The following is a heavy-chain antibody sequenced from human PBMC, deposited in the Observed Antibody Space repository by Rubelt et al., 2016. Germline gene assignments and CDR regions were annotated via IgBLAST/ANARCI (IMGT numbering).Heavy chain of an antibody. CDR1: SSYA. V-gene: IGHV3-30*04. D-gene: IGHD2-2*01. J-gene: IGHJ4*02. CDR2: ISYDGSNK. CDR3: AIADCSSTSCYGGFDY. Sequence: SSYAMHWVRQAPGKGLEWVAVISYDGSNKYYADSVKGRFTISRDNSKNTLYLQMNSLRAEDTAVYYCAIADCSSTSCYGGFDYWGQGTLVTVSS.